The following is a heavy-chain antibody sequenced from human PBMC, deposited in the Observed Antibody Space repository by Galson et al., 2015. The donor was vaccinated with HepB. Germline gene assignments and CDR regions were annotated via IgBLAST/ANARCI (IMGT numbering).Heavy chain of an antibody. Sequence: SLRLSCAASGFSVSRNYMNWVRQAPGKGLEWVSVIYTDENTSYAVSVRGRFTVSRDSSKNTVSLQLTSLRAEDTAVYYCARALNRYCSSTSCYAPTYYYGMDVWGQGTTVTVSS. J-gene: IGHJ6*02. V-gene: IGHV3-53*01. CDR2: IYTDENT. D-gene: IGHD2-2*01. CDR3: ARALNRYCSSTSCYAPTYYYGMDV. CDR1: GFSVSRNY.